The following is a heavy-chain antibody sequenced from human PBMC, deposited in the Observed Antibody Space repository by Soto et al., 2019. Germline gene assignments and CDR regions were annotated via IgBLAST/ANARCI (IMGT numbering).Heavy chain of an antibody. CDR1: GFSFTNAW. J-gene: IGHJ4*02. CDR3: NTDIGDSWYTPPTDY. Sequence: GGSLRLSCEVSGFSFTNAWMSWVPQAPGRGLEWVGRIRGKSKGETAEYAAPVKGRFILSRDDSKNTLYLQMNNLKVEDTAIYYCNTDIGDSWYTPPTDYWGQGT. D-gene: IGHD6-13*01. V-gene: IGHV3-15*01. CDR2: IRGKSKGETA.